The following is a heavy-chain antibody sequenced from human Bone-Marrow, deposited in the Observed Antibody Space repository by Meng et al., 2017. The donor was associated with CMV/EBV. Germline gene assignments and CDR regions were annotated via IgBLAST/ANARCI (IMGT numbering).Heavy chain of an antibody. J-gene: IGHJ6*02. Sequence: ASVKVSCKASGYTFTSYAMNWVRQAPGQGLEWMGWINPNSGGTNYAQKFQGRVTMTRDTSISTAYMELSRLRSEDTAVYYCARSNYELVVPAAIHPGGGYYYGMDVWGQGTTVTVSS. CDR2: INPNSGGT. CDR3: ARSNYELVVPAAIHPGGGYYYGMDV. V-gene: IGHV1-2*02. CDR1: GYTFTSYA. D-gene: IGHD2-2*02.